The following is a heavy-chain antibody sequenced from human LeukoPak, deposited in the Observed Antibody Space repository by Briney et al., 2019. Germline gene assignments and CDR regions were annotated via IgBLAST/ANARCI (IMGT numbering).Heavy chain of an antibody. V-gene: IGHV3-30-3*01. Sequence: GGSLRLSCAASGFTFSSYAVHWVRQAPGKGLEWVAVISYDGSNKYYADSVKGRFTISRDNSKNTLYLQMNSLRADDTAVYYCARDRYCSGGSCYSVRYEWPFDYWGQGTLVTVSS. J-gene: IGHJ4*02. CDR3: ARDRYCSGGSCYSVRYEWPFDY. CDR2: ISYDGSNK. D-gene: IGHD2-15*01. CDR1: GFTFSSYA.